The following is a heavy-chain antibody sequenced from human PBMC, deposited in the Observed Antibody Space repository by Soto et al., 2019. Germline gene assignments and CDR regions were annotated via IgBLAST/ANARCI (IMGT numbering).Heavy chain of an antibody. J-gene: IGHJ4*02. Sequence: LGGYLSLSCVASGLTFGHYGLNWVRQAPGKGLEWVAVISFDSSNRYYSDSVRGGFTISRDNPKDTLYLQMDTLMPEDTAMFYCAKEFHPWNFFDYWGQGSLVIVSS. CDR2: ISFDSSNR. CDR3: AKEFHPWNFFDY. V-gene: IGHV3-30*18. CDR1: GLTFGHYG. D-gene: IGHD1-1*01.